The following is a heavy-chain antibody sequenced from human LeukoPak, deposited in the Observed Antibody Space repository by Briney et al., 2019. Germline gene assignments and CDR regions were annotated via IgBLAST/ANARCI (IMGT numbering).Heavy chain of an antibody. CDR3: ARLFGTNFDY. CDR2: IYYSGST. J-gene: IGHJ4*02. CDR1: GGSISSYY. D-gene: IGHD3-16*01. Sequence: NPSETLSLTCTVSGGSISSYYWSWIRQPPGKGLEWIGSIYYSGSTYYNPSLKSRVTISVDTSKNQFSLKLSSVTAADTAVYYCARLFGTNFDYWGQGTLVTVSS. V-gene: IGHV4-59*05.